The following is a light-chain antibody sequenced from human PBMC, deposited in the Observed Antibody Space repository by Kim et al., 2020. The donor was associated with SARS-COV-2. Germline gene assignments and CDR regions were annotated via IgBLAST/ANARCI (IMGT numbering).Light chain of an antibody. CDR2: GVN. J-gene: IGLJ3*02. Sequence: GQLRTSYCTGTSSNIGGFNGVSWYQQHPGKAPRLMIYGVNKRPSGISNRFSGSKSGNTASRTISGLQTEDEADYYCTSYTTTSAWVFGGGTQLTVL. CDR3: TSYTTTSAWV. CDR1: SSNIGGFNG. V-gene: IGLV2-14*03.